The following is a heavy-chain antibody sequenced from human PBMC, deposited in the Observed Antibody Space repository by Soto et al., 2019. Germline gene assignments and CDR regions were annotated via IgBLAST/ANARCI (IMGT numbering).Heavy chain of an antibody. Sequence: EVQLVESGGGLVQPGGYLRLSCAASGFTVSSNYMSWVRQAPGKGLEWVSVIYSGGSTYYADYVKGRFTISRNNSKNTLYLQMNSLRAEDTAVYYCARDMVRGMDVWGQGTTVTVSS. D-gene: IGHD3-10*01. V-gene: IGHV3-66*01. CDR3: ARDMVRGMDV. CDR1: GFTVSSNY. CDR2: IYSGGST. J-gene: IGHJ6*02.